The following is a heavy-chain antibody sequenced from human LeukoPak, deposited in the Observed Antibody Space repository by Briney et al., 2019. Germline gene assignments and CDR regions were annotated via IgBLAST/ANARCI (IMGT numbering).Heavy chain of an antibody. Sequence: GGSLRLSCAASGFSFDDYAMHWVRKAPGKGLEWVSGISWNSDSIGYADSVKGRFTISRDNAKNSLYLQMNSLRAEDTALYYCAKDIRVTSGSSEPGDDAFDIWGQGTMVTLSS. CDR1: GFSFDDYA. CDR3: AKDIRVTSGSSEPGDDAFDI. CDR2: ISWNSDSI. V-gene: IGHV3-9*01. J-gene: IGHJ3*02. D-gene: IGHD1-26*01.